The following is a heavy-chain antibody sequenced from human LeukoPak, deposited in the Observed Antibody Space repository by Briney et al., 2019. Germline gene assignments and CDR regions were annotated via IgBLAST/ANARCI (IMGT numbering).Heavy chain of an antibody. Sequence: GGSLRLSCAASGFTFDNYDMHWVRQAPGKGLEWVSGITWNSGGIGYADSVKGRFTISRDNAENSLYLQMNSLRAEDTALYYCAKGYGDYYYYYGMDVWGLGTTVTVS. V-gene: IGHV3-9*01. CDR1: GFTFDNYD. D-gene: IGHD4-17*01. CDR3: AKGYGDYYYYYGMDV. J-gene: IGHJ6*02. CDR2: ITWNSGGI.